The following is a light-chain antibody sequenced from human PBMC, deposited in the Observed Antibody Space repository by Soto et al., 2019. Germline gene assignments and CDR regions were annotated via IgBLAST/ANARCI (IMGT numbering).Light chain of an antibody. Sequence: EILMTQSPATLSVSPGERSTVSCSASQSVSSNLAWYQQKPGQAPRLLIYGASTRATGIPARFSGSGSGTEFTLTISSLQSEDFAVYYCQQYNNWPPITFGQGTRLEIK. J-gene: IGKJ5*01. CDR2: GAS. CDR3: QQYNNWPPIT. V-gene: IGKV3-15*01. CDR1: QSVSSN.